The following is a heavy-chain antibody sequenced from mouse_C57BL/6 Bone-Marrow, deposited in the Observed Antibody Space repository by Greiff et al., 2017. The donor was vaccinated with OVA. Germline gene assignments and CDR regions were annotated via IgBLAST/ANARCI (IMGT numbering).Heavy chain of an antibody. D-gene: IGHD3-3*01. V-gene: IGHV1-64*01. J-gene: IGHJ4*01. CDR3: ARRGTAPYAMDY. CDR1: GYTFTSYW. Sequence: VQLQQPGAELVKPGASVKLSCKASGYTFTSYWMHWVKQRPGQGLEWIGMIHPNSGSTNYNEKFKSKATLTVDKSSSTAYMQLSSLTSEDSAVYYCARRGTAPYAMDYWGQGTSVTVSS. CDR2: IHPNSGST.